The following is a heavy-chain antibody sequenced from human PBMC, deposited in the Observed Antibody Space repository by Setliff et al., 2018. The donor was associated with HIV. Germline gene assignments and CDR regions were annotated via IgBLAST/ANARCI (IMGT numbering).Heavy chain of an antibody. Sequence: LSETLSLTCSVSGGSVSSDKFYWTWIRQPAGKGLEWIGHIYTSGSTNYNPSLKSRVTISVDTSKNQFSLKLSSVTAADTAVYYCARPAPRGYSYGHYYFDYWGQGTLVTVSS. CDR2: IYTSGST. V-gene: IGHV4-61*09. CDR1: GGSVSSDKFY. CDR3: ARPAPRGYSYGHYYFDY. J-gene: IGHJ4*02. D-gene: IGHD5-18*01.